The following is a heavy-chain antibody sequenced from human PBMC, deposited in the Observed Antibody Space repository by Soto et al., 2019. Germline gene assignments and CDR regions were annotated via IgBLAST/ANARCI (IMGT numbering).Heavy chain of an antibody. Sequence: QVQLVQSGAEVKKPGSSVKVSCKASGGTFSSYTISWVRQAPGQGLEWMGRIIPILGIANYAQKFQGRVTITADKSTSTAYRELSSLRSEDTAVYYCARDHGGNLYFDYWGQGTLVTVSS. CDR3: ARDHGGNLYFDY. J-gene: IGHJ4*02. CDR2: IIPILGIA. CDR1: GGTFSSYT. D-gene: IGHD2-21*02. V-gene: IGHV1-69*08.